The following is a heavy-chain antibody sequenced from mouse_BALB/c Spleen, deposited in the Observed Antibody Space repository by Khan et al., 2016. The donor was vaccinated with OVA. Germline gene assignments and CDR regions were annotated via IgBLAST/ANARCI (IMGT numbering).Heavy chain of an antibody. J-gene: IGHJ1*01. Sequence: VQLKESGPELVKPGASVKMSCKASGYTFTDYYMKWMKQSHGKSLEWIGDIIPNNGDTFYNQKFKGKATLTVDKSSSTAYTQLNSLTSEDSAVYYCGRGLLDVWGAGTTVTVSS. CDR3: GRGLLDV. CDR1: GYTFTDYY. V-gene: IGHV1-26*01. CDR2: IIPNNGDT.